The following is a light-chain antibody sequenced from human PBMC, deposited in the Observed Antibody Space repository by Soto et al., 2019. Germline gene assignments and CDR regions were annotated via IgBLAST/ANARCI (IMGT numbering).Light chain of an antibody. CDR3: QQYNNWPRT. CDR2: GAS. Sequence: EIVISHSPSTLSVSTGERATLSCRASQSVSSNLALYQQKPGQAPRLLIYGASTRATGIPARFSGSGSGTEFTLTISSLQSEDFAVYYCQQYNNWPRTFGQGTKVDI. V-gene: IGKV3-15*01. J-gene: IGKJ1*01. CDR1: QSVSSN.